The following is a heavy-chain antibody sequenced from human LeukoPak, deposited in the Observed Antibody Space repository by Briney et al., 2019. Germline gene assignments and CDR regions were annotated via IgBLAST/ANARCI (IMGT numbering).Heavy chain of an antibody. D-gene: IGHD3-10*01. CDR3: AKDDAWLRFGE. CDR1: GFTFSTYW. J-gene: IGHJ4*02. CDR2: INRDASSI. V-gene: IGHV3-74*01. Sequence: GGSLRLSCAASGFTFSTYWMHWVRQAPGKGLVWVSRINRDASSIAYADSVQGRFTISRDNAKNTLYLEVIGLTAEDTAVYYCAKDDAWLRFGEWSQGTLVTVSS.